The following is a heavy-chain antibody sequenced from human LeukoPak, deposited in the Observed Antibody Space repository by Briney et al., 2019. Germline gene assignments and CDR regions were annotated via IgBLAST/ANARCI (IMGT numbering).Heavy chain of an antibody. D-gene: IGHD3-10*01. V-gene: IGHV3-73*01. J-gene: IGHJ4*02. CDR3: TAGGLVDY. Sequence: GGSLRLSCAASGFTFSSYAMSWVRQAPGKGLKWVGRIRSKANNYATAYGASVKGRFTISRDDSKNTAYLQMNSLKIEDTAVYYCTAGGLVDYWGQGTLVTVSS. CDR2: IRSKANNYAT. CDR1: GFTFSSYA.